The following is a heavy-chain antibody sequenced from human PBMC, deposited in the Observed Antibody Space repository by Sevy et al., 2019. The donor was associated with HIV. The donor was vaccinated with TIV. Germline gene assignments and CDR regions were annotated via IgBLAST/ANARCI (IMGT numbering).Heavy chain of an antibody. D-gene: IGHD3-3*01. CDR2: ISYTSTTI. CDR3: ASSDATSMFGYYYFAMDF. Sequence: GGSLRLSCAVSGFTFNTYNMNWFRQAPGKGREWVSYISYTSTTIYYADSVRGRFTNSRDNAKKTLYLQMNSLIDEDTAVYYCASSDATSMFGYYYFAMDFWGQGTSVTVSS. J-gene: IGHJ6*02. CDR1: GFTFNTYN. V-gene: IGHV3-48*02.